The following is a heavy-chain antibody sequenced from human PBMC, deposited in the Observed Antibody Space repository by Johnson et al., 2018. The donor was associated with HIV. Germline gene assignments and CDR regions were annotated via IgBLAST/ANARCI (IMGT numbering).Heavy chain of an antibody. J-gene: IGHJ3*01. Sequence: VQLVESGGGVVQPGRSLRLSCAASRFTFSSYAIHWVRQAPGKGLEWVAVISYDGSNQYYADSVKGRFTISRDISKNTLYLQMSSLRTEDTAVYYCAKDVGNYWPNAFDVWGQGTMLTVSS. CDR2: ISYDGSNQ. CDR1: RFTFSSYA. CDR3: AKDVGNYWPNAFDV. D-gene: IGHD3-22*01. V-gene: IGHV3-30*04.